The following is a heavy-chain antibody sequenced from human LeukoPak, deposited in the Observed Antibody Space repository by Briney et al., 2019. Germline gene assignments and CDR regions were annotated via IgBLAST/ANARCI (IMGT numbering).Heavy chain of an antibody. CDR3: ARDYYDSSGYYLGYYYYMDV. D-gene: IGHD3-22*01. J-gene: IGHJ6*03. V-gene: IGHV4-59*11. Sequence: SETLSLTCTVSGGSISSHYWRWIRQPPGKGLEWIGYIYYSGSTNYNPSLKSRVTISVDTSKNHFSLKLSSVTAAGTAVYYCARDYYDSSGYYLGYYYYMDVWGKGTTVTVSS. CDR1: GGSISSHY. CDR2: IYYSGST.